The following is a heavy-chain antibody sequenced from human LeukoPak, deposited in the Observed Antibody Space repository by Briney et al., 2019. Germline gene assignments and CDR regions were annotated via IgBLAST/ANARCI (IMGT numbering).Heavy chain of an antibody. CDR3: AKGRSPAQEYYFDY. J-gene: IGHJ4*02. CDR2: ISGSGGST. D-gene: IGHD3-10*01. Sequence: GGSLRLSCAASGFTFRSYAMSWVRQAPGKGLEWVSAISGSGGSTYYADSVKGRFTISRDNSKNTLYLQMNSLRAEDTAVYYCAKGRSPAQEYYFDYWGQGTLVTVSS. CDR1: GFTFRSYA. V-gene: IGHV3-23*01.